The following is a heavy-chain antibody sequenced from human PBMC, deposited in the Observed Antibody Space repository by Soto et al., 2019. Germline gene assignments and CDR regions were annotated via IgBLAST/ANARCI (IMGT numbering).Heavy chain of an antibody. CDR1: GYTFTSYG. CDR3: ATVGYCSGGSCYYY. V-gene: IGHV1-18*01. J-gene: IGHJ4*02. Sequence: ASVKVSCKASGYTFTSYGISWVRQAPGQGLEWMGWISAYNGNTNYAQKPQGRVTMTTDTSTDTAYMELRSLRSEDTAVYYCATVGYCSGGSCYYYWGQGTLVTVSS. CDR2: ISAYNGNT. D-gene: IGHD2-15*01.